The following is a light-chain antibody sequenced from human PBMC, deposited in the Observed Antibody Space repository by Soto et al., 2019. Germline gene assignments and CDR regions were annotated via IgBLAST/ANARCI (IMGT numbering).Light chain of an antibody. J-gene: IGKJ5*01. CDR3: QQYGSSPPIT. V-gene: IGKV3-20*01. CDR1: QSVSSSY. CDR2: GAS. Sequence: EIVLTQSPGNLSLSPGERATLSCRASQSVSSSYLAWYQQKPGQAPRLLIYGASSRATGIPDRFSGSGSGTDFTLTISRLEPEDFAVYYCQQYGSSPPITFGQGTRLEIK.